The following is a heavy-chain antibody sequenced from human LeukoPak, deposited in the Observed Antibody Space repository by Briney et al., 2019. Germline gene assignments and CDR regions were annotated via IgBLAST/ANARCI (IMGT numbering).Heavy chain of an antibody. CDR2: INPNSGGT. CDR3: AREGRVAVDTNWFDP. J-gene: IGHJ5*02. V-gene: IGHV1-2*02. D-gene: IGHD6-19*01. Sequence: ASVKVSCKASGYTFTDYYMHWVRQAPGQGLEWMGWINPNSGGTNYAQKFQGRVTMTRDTSISTAYMELSRLRSDDTAVYYCAREGRVAVDTNWFDPWGQGTLVTVSS. CDR1: GYTFTDYY.